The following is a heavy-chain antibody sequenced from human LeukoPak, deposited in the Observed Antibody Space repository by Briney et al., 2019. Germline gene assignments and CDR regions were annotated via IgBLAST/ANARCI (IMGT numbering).Heavy chain of an antibody. CDR3: ATDHPPSSSSFKGDAFGI. J-gene: IGHJ3*02. CDR1: GYTFTSYY. V-gene: IGHV1-46*01. D-gene: IGHD6-13*01. CDR2: INPSDGST. Sequence: GASVKVSCKASGYTFTSYYIHWVRQAPGQGLEWMGIINPSDGSTNYAQKFQGRVTMTEDTSTDTAYMELSSLRSEDTAVYYCATDHPPSSSSFKGDAFGIWGQGTMVTVSS.